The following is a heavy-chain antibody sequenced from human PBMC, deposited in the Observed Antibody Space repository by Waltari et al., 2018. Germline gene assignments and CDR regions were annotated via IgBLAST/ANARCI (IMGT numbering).Heavy chain of an antibody. Sequence: QPPGKGLEWIGSIYYRGSTYYNPSLKSRITISIDTSKNQFSLQLSSVTATDTAVYYCARPYSSGSNWFDPWGQGTLVTVSS. V-gene: IGHV4-39*01. CDR3: ARPYSSGSNWFDP. CDR2: IYYRGST. J-gene: IGHJ5*02. D-gene: IGHD6-19*01.